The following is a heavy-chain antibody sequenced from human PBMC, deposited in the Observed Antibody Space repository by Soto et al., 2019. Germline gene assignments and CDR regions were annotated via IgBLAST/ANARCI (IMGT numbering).Heavy chain of an antibody. Sequence: LRLSCAASGFTVSSNYMSWVRQAPGKGLEWVSVIYSGGSTYYADSVKGRFTISRDNSKNTLYLQMNSLRAEDTAVYYCARAHTVKAFDIWGQGTMVPSPQ. D-gene: IGHD4-17*01. CDR3: ARAHTVKAFDI. J-gene: IGHJ3*02. CDR2: IYSGGST. V-gene: IGHV3-53*01. CDR1: GFTVSSNY.